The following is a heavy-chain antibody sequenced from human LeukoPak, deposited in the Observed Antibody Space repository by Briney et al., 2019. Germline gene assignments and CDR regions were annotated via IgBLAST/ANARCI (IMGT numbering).Heavy chain of an antibody. CDR2: IYYSGST. Sequence: SETLSLTCTVSGGSISSYYWSWIRQPPGKGLEWIGYIYYSGSTNYNPSLKSRVTISVDTSKNQFSLKLSSVTAADTAVYYCARIGYYYDSSGSLDYWGQGTLVTVSS. CDR3: ARIGYYYDSSGSLDY. CDR1: GGSISSYY. J-gene: IGHJ4*02. V-gene: IGHV4-59*01. D-gene: IGHD3-22*01.